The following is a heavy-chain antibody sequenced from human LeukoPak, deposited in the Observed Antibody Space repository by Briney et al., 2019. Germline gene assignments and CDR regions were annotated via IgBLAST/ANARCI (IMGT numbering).Heavy chain of an antibody. CDR2: ISSSSSTI. CDR1: RFTFSSYS. V-gene: IGHV3-48*04. CDR3: ARGPYYYDTNAFDI. Sequence: GGSLRLSCAASRFTFSSYSMNGVRQAPGKGLEWVSYISSSSSTIYYADSVKGRFTISRDNAKNSLYLQMNSLRAEDTAVYYCARGPYYYDTNAFDIWGQGKMVTVSS. D-gene: IGHD3-22*01. J-gene: IGHJ3*02.